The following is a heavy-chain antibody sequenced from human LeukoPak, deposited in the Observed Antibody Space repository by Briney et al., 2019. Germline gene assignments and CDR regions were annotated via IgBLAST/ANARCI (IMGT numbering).Heavy chain of an antibody. CDR2: LSGSGGST. D-gene: IGHD2-15*01. CDR1: GFTFSNYA. CDR3: ASRGSTNAFDI. J-gene: IGHJ3*02. V-gene: IGHV3-23*01. Sequence: GGSLRLSCAASGFTFSNYAMNWVRQAPGKGLEWVSTLSGSGGSTYYADSVKGRFTISRDNSKNTLYLQMNGLRAEDTAVYYCASRGSTNAFDIWGQGTMVTVSS.